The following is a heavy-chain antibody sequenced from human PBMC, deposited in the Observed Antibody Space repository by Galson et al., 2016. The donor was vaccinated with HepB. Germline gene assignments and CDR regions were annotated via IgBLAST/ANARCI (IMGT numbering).Heavy chain of an antibody. CDR2: IGADNLKT. J-gene: IGHJ4*02. CDR1: GYTFIDYG. D-gene: IGHD6-19*01. CDR3: ARDDAFLAVAGNFDH. V-gene: IGHV1-18*01. Sequence: SVKVSCKASGYTFIDYGISWVRQAPGQGLEWMGWIGADNLKTNYAQIFQGRVTLTTDTPTSTAYLELRSLRLDDTASYYCARDDAFLAVAGNFDHWGQGTLVAVSS.